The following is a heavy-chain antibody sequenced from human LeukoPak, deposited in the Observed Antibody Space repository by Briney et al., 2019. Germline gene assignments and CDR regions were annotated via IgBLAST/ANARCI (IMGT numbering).Heavy chain of an antibody. D-gene: IGHD2-15*01. CDR2: IVVGSGNT. V-gene: IGHV1-58*02. CDR1: GFTFTSSA. CDR3: AADRAVVAAKTTVTGFDP. Sequence: ASVKVSCKASGFTFTSSAMQWVRQACGQRLEWIGWIVVGSGNTNYAQKFQERVTITRDMSTSTAYMELSSLRSEDTAVYYCAADRAVVAAKTTVTGFDPWGQGTLVTVSS. J-gene: IGHJ5*02.